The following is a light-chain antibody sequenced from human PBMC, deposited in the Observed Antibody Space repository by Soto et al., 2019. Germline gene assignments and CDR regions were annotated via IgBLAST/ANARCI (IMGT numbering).Light chain of an antibody. CDR3: HRSGISPLA. Sequence: EIVLTQFPGTLSLSPGERATLSCRASQSLHSNFLVWYQQKPGQAPRLLISSASRRATGIPDRFSGSGSGTDFTLPISRLDPEDFPVYYFHRSGISPLAFGDGTRVDVK. J-gene: IGKJ3*01. CDR1: QSLHSNF. V-gene: IGKV3-20*01. CDR2: SAS.